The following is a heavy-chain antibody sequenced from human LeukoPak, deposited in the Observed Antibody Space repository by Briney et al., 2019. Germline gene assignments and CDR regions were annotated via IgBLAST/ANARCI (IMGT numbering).Heavy chain of an antibody. Sequence: VASVKVSCKASGYTFTSYAMFWVRQAPGQGLEWMGWINTNTGNPTYAQGFTGRFVFSLDTSVSTAYLQISSLKAEDTAVYYCARRGYSYAVGYYFMDVWGKGTTVTVSS. J-gene: IGHJ6*03. CDR1: GYTFTSYA. D-gene: IGHD5-18*01. CDR3: ARRGYSYAVGYYFMDV. V-gene: IGHV7-4-1*02. CDR2: INTNTGNP.